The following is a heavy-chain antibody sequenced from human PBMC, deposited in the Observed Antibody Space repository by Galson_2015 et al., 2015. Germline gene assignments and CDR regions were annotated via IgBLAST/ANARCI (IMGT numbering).Heavy chain of an antibody. J-gene: IGHJ6*01. D-gene: IGHD6-19*01. V-gene: IGHV3-23*01. CDR2: ISGSGGST. Sequence: SLRLACAASGFTFSSYAMSWVRQAPGKGLEWVSAISGSGGSTYYAVSVKGRFTISRDNSKNTLYLQMNSLRAEDTAVYYCAKEDSSGWYGHYYYYGMDVWGQGTTVTVSS. CDR3: AKEDSSGWYGHYYYYGMDV. CDR1: GFTFSSYA.